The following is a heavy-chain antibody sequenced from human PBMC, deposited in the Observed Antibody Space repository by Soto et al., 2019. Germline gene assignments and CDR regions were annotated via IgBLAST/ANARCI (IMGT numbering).Heavy chain of an antibody. CDR3: ARGNPFNYAGFDV. Sequence: QAHLEQSGAELKRPGASVKVSCKASGYTFSDFDINWLRQASGQGPEWMGWMNAKSGDTFFTQRFQGKFNMTWDTSLSTAYMEVGSLTSDDTAIYYCARGNPFNYAGFDVWGQGTTVAVSS. CDR2: MNAKSGDT. D-gene: IGHD3-16*01. V-gene: IGHV1-8*01. CDR1: GYTFSDFD. J-gene: IGHJ6*02.